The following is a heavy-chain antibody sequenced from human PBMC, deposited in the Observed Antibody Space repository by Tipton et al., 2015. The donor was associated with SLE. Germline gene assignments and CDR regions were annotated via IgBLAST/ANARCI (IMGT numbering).Heavy chain of an antibody. D-gene: IGHD5-18*01. CDR2: IQFDASKE. V-gene: IGHV3-30*02. Sequence: GSLRLSCAASGFSFGDYAMSWVRQAPGKGLEWVTFIQFDASKEDYADSVKGRFTVSRDNSKNTVFLQMNSLRLEDTAVYYCAKAAWIQPWSPFDNWGQGTLVTVSS. CDR1: GFSFGDYA. J-gene: IGHJ4*02. CDR3: AKAAWIQPWSPFDN.